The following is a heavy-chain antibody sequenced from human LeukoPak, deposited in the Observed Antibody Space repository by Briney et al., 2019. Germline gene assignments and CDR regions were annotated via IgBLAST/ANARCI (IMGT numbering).Heavy chain of an antibody. D-gene: IGHD2-2*02. V-gene: IGHV4-34*01. Sequence: PSETLSLTCAVYGGSFSGYYWMWIRQPPGKGLEWIGEINHSGSTNYNPSLKSRVTISVDTSKNQFSLKLSSVTAADTAVYYCASAPLYGSSTICYSCANFDYWGQGTLVTVSS. CDR2: INHSGST. CDR3: ASAPLYGSSTICYSCANFDY. CDR1: GGSFSGYY. J-gene: IGHJ4*02.